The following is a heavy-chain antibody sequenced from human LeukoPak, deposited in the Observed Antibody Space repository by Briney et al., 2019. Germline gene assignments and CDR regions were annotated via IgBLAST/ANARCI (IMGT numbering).Heavy chain of an antibody. Sequence: GGSLRLSCAASGFTFSSYWMSWVRQAPGKGLDWVANIKQDGSEKYYVDSVKGRFTISRDNAKNSLYLQMNSLRAEDTAVYYCARVGVVVPAAMPEFDYWGQGTLVTVSS. CDR2: IKQDGSEK. D-gene: IGHD2-2*01. CDR1: GFTFSSYW. CDR3: ARVGVVVPAAMPEFDY. J-gene: IGHJ4*02. V-gene: IGHV3-7*01.